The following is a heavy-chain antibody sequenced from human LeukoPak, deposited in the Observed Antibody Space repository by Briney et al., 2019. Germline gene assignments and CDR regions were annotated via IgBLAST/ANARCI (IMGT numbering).Heavy chain of an antibody. V-gene: IGHV3-74*01. D-gene: IGHD3-10*01. CDR2: VDSDGTTT. CDR3: ARVYYGSGSHDY. CDR1: AFTFSNYW. Sequence: PGGSLRLSCAASAFTFSNYWMHWVRQAPGKGPEWVSRVDSDGTTTRYADSVKGRFTISRDNAKNSLYLQMNSLRAEDTAVYYCARVYYGSGSHDYWGQGTLVTVSS. J-gene: IGHJ4*02.